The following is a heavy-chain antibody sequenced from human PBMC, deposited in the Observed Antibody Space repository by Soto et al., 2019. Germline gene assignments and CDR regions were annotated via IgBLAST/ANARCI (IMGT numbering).Heavy chain of an antibody. V-gene: IGHV3-74*01. Sequence: EMQLVESGGGLVQPGGSLRLSCAASGFTFSGHWIHWVRQAPGKGLEWVSRIDSAGRGTSFADSVKGRFTISTDDAKNTVYLEMNSLRVEDTALYYCATVFDFWGQGTLVTVSS. J-gene: IGHJ4*02. CDR2: IDSAGRGT. CDR3: ATVFDF. CDR1: GFTFSGHW.